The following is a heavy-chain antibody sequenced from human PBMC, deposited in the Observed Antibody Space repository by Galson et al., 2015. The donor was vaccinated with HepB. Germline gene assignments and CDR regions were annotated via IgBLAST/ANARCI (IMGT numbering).Heavy chain of an antibody. CDR2: INPIGGRT. CDR3: ARDLSGSKFNYLDY. CDR1: GYTFTGYY. V-gene: IGHV1-46*04. Sequence: SVKVSCKASGYTFTGYYIHWVRQAPGQGLEWMGIINPIGGRTTYAQNLEGRVTMTRDMSTSTVYMELSSLTSEDSAVYYCARDLSGSKFNYLDYWGQGTLVTVSS. D-gene: IGHD1-26*01. J-gene: IGHJ4*02.